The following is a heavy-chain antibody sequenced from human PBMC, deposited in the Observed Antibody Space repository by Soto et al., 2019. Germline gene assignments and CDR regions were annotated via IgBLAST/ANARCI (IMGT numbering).Heavy chain of an antibody. CDR2: ISGSGGST. CDR3: AKDRWGGSYLFDY. J-gene: IGHJ4*02. Sequence: PGGSLRLSCAASGFTFSSYAMSWVRQAPGKGLEWVLAISGSGGSTYYADSVKGRFTISRDNSKNTLYLQMNSLRAEDTAVYYCAKDRWGGSYLFDYWGQGTLVTVSS. CDR1: GFTFSSYA. D-gene: IGHD1-26*01. V-gene: IGHV3-23*01.